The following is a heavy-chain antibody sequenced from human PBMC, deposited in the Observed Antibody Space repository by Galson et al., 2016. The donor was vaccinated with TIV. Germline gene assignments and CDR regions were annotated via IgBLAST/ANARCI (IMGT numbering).Heavy chain of an antibody. Sequence: SLRLSCAASGFTLSSYGLHWVRQAPGKGLEWVAFISYDGSDINYADSVKGRFTISRDKSKNTLYLQMNSLRPEDTAVYSCARVFASYNFDYWGQGTLVTVSS. CDR1: GFTLSSYG. CDR3: ARVFASYNFDY. V-gene: IGHV3-30*04. D-gene: IGHD3-10*02. J-gene: IGHJ4*02. CDR2: ISYDGSDI.